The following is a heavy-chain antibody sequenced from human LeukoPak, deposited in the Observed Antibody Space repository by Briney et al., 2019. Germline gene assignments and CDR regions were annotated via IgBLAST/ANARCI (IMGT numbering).Heavy chain of an antibody. CDR2: MSISGDRI. V-gene: IGHV3-23*01. Sequence: GGSLRLSCAASGFTFSSHAMNWVRQAPGKGLEWVSAMSISGDRILYADSVKGRFTISRDNSKSTLYLQMNSLRAEDTAVYYCAEDITGIAAADWGQGTLVTVSS. CDR3: AEDITGIAAAD. D-gene: IGHD6-13*01. J-gene: IGHJ4*02. CDR1: GFTFSSHA.